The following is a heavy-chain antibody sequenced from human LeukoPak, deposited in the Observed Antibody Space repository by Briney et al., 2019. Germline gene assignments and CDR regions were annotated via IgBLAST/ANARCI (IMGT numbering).Heavy chain of an antibody. Sequence: SETLSLTCTVSGGSISSYYWSWIRQPPGKGLEWIGYIYYSGSTNYNPSLKSRVTISVDMSTNQISLNLSSVTAADTAVYYCARQKELLNHFDYWGPGFLVTVSS. D-gene: IGHD1-14*01. CDR1: GGSISSYY. J-gene: IGHJ4*01. CDR3: ARQKELLNHFDY. CDR2: IYYSGST. V-gene: IGHV4-59*08.